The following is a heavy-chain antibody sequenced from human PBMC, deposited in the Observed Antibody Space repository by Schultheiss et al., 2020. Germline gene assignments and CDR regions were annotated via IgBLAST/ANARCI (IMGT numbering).Heavy chain of an antibody. CDR3: ARHRGTVTAYLNYYYYYGMDV. D-gene: IGHD4-17*01. CDR2: INHSGST. Sequence: SETMSLTCAVYGGSFSGYYWSWIRQPPGKGLEWIGEINHSGSTNYNPSLKSRVTISVDTSKNQFSLKLSSVTAADTAVYYCARHRGTVTAYLNYYYYYGMDVWGKGTTVTVAS. CDR1: GGSFSGYY. V-gene: IGHV4-34*01. J-gene: IGHJ6*04.